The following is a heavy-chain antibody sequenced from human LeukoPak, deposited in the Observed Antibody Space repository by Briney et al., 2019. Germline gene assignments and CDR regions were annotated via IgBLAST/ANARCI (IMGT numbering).Heavy chain of an antibody. Sequence: GGSLRLSCAASGFTFSSYAMSWVRQAPGKGLEWVSAISGSGGSTYYADSVKGRFTISRDNAKNSLYLQMNSLRAEDTAVYYCARVWFGEPRDYYGMDVWGQGTTVTVSS. CDR3: ARVWFGEPRDYYGMDV. CDR1: GFTFSSYA. D-gene: IGHD3-10*01. J-gene: IGHJ6*02. V-gene: IGHV3-23*01. CDR2: ISGSGGST.